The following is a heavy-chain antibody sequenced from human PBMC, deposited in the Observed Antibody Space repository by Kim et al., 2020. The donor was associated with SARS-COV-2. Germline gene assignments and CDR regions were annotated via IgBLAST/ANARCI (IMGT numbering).Heavy chain of an antibody. CDR2: IKSKTDGGTT. D-gene: IGHD4-17*01. CDR1: GFTFSNAW. J-gene: IGHJ6*02. Sequence: GGSLRLSCAASGFTFSNAWMSWVRQAPGKGLEWVGRIKSKTDGGTTDYAAPVKGRFTISRDDSKNTLYLQMNSLKTEDTAVYYCTTDGAPSYGDYPYYYYGMDVWGQGTTVTVSS. CDR3: TTDGAPSYGDYPYYYYGMDV. V-gene: IGHV3-15*01.